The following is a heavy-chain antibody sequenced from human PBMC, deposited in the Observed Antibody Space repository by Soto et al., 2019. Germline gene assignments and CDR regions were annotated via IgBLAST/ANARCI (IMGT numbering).Heavy chain of an antibody. CDR2: ILVSEST. D-gene: IGHD2-8*02. Sequence: PGGSLRPSFSASVFLCSRYDMSWVRQSPDKALEWGSTILVSESTHYDDSVRGRLTISRDRSKNTVYLQMNSLTAGDTAVYYSAKETATGGGAFDISGQGTMVTDS. CDR1: VFLCSRYD. CDR3: AKETATGGGAFDI. V-gene: IGHV3-23*01. J-gene: IGHJ3*02.